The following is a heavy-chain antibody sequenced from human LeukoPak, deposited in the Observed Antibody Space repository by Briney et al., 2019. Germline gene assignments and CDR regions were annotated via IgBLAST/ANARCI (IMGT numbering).Heavy chain of an antibody. CDR1: GVSISSGGYY. Sequence: PSQTLSLTCTVSGVSISSGGYYWSWIRQHPGKGLEWIGYIYYSGSTYYNPSLKSRVTISVDTSKNQFSLKLSSVTAADTAVYYCARDREAYCGGDCYSRYNWFDPWGQGTLVTVSS. CDR3: ARDREAYCGGDCYSRYNWFDP. CDR2: IYYSGST. D-gene: IGHD2-21*02. V-gene: IGHV4-31*03. J-gene: IGHJ5*02.